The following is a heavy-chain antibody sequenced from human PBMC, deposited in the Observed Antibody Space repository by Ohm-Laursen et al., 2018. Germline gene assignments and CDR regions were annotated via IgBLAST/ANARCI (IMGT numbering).Heavy chain of an antibody. CDR3: ARVLARYYDSSGYGY. D-gene: IGHD3-22*01. V-gene: IGHV4-34*01. CDR2: INHSGST. CDR1: GGSFSGYY. Sequence: TLSLTCAVYGGSFSGYYWSWVRQPPGKGLEWIGEINHSGSTNYNPSLKSRVTISVDTSKNQFSLKLSSVTAADTAVYYYARVLARYYDSSGYGYWGQGTLVTVSS. J-gene: IGHJ4*02.